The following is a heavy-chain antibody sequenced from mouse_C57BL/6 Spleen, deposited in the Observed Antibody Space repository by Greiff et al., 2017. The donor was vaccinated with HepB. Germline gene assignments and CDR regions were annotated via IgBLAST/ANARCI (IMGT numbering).Heavy chain of an antibody. J-gene: IGHJ4*01. V-gene: IGHV1-50*01. CDR1: GYTFTSYW. Sequence: QVQLKQSGAELVKPGASVKLSCKASGYTFTSYWMQWVKQRPGQGLEWIGEIDPSDSYTNYNQKFKGKATLTVETSSSTAYMQLSSLTSEDSAVYYCARRYGSSYNYAMDYWGQGTSVTVSS. CDR3: ARRYGSSYNYAMDY. D-gene: IGHD1-1*01. CDR2: IDPSDSYT.